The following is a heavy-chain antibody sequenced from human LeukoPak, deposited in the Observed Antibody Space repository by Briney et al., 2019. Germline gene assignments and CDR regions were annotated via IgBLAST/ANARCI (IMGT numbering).Heavy chain of an antibody. Sequence: SETLSLTCAVYGGSFSGYYWSWIRQPPGKGLEWIGEINHSGSTNYNPSLKSRVTISVDTSKNQFSLKLSSATAADTAVYYCARGGYGSGWANFDYWGQGTLVTVSS. CDR2: INHSGST. D-gene: IGHD6-19*01. CDR3: ARGGYGSGWANFDY. V-gene: IGHV4-34*01. CDR1: GGSFSGYY. J-gene: IGHJ4*02.